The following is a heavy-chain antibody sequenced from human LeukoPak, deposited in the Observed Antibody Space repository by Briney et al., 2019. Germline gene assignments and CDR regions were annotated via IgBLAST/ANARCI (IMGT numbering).Heavy chain of an antibody. D-gene: IGHD2-2*01. J-gene: IGHJ5*02. V-gene: IGHV3-23*01. CDR1: GFTFNSYA. Sequence: NPGGSLRLSCAASGFTFNSYAMSWVRQAPGKGLEWVSAISGSGGSTYYADSVKGRFTISRDNSKNTLYLQMNSLRAEDTAVYYCAKDSLRDVSYQIGNWFDPWGQGTLVTVSS. CDR2: ISGSGGST. CDR3: AKDSLRDVSYQIGNWFDP.